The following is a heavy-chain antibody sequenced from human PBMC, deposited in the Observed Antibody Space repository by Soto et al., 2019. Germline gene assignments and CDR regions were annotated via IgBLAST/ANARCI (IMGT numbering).Heavy chain of an antibody. CDR1: GGTFSSYA. V-gene: IGHV1-69*13. CDR3: ARDLDTAMTNRYNWFDP. Sequence: ASVKVSCKASGGTFSSYAISWVRQAPGQGLEWMGGIIPIFGTANYAQKFQGRVTITADESTSTAYMELSSLRSEDTAVYYCARDLDTAMTNRYNWFDPWRQGTLVTVSS. CDR2: IIPIFGTA. J-gene: IGHJ5*02. D-gene: IGHD5-18*01.